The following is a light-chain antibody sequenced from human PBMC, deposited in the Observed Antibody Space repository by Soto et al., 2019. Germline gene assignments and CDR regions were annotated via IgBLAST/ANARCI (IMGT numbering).Light chain of an antibody. CDR2: KAS. CDR3: QQRSDWPRVT. V-gene: IGKV1-5*03. Sequence: DIHMTQSPSSLSASVVDRVTITCRASQNIKKFLNWYQQRPGKAPKLLIYKASTLKSGVPSRFSGSGSGTEFTLTISSLEPEDFAVYYCQQRSDWPRVTFGGGTKVDIK. J-gene: IGKJ4*01. CDR1: QNIKKF.